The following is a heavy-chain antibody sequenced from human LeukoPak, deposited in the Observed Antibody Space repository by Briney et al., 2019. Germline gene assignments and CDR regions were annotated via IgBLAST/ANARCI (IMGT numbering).Heavy chain of an antibody. CDR3: TTIQPSDGYYYGMDV. Sequence: PGGSLRLSCAASGFTFSNAWMSWVRQAPGKGLEWVGRIKSKTDGGTTDYAATVKGRFTISRDDSKNTLYLQMNSLKTEDTAVYYCTTIQPSDGYYYGMDVWGKGTTVTVSS. V-gene: IGHV3-15*01. J-gene: IGHJ6*04. CDR1: GFTFSNAW. D-gene: IGHD2-2*01. CDR2: IKSKTDGGTT.